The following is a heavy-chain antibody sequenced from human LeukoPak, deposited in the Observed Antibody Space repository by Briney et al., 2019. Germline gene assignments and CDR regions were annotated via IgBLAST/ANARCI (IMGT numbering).Heavy chain of an antibody. D-gene: IGHD6-25*01. J-gene: IGHJ4*02. CDR1: GGSISGYY. CDR2: IYPSGNS. V-gene: IGHV4-4*09. Sequence: SETLSLTCTVSGGSISGYYWKWIRQPPGKGLEWLGYIYPSGNSDYNPSLKSRVSMSVDTSKKQISLRLSSVTAAHTAVYYCTRLTRIAAGVYNIDFWGQGTLVTVSS. CDR3: TRLTRIAAGVYNIDF.